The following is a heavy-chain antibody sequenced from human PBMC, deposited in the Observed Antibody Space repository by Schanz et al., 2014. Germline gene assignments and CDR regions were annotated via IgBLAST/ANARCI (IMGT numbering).Heavy chain of an antibody. V-gene: IGHV3-7*05. CDR2: IKVDGSVK. D-gene: IGHD3-10*01. CDR3: AKGRFGELSAFDI. Sequence: EVQLVESGGGLVQPGGSLRLSCAASGFTFSSYAMSWVRQAPGKGLEWVANIKVDGSVKDYVDSVKGRFTISRDNAKNSLYLQMNSLRAEDTAVYYCAKGRFGELSAFDIWGQGTMVTVSS. CDR1: GFTFSSYA. J-gene: IGHJ3*02.